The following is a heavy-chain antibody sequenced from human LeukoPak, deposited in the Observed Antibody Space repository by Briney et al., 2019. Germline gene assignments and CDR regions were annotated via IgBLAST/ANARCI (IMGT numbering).Heavy chain of an antibody. CDR3: SAAFGDEAWFDP. CDR2: TYYRSKWYN. D-gene: IGHD3-10*01. J-gene: IGHJ5*02. V-gene: IGHV6-1*01. CDR1: GDSVSSNSAA. Sequence: SQILSLTCAISGDSVSSNSAAWNWIRQSPSRGLEWLGRTYYRSKWYNDYAVSVKSRITINPDTSKNQFSLQLNSVTPEDTAVYYCSAAFGDEAWFDPWGQGTLVTVSS.